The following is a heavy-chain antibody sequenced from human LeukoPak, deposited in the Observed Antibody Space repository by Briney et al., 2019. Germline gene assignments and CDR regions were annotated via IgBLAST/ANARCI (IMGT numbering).Heavy chain of an antibody. D-gene: IGHD5-18*01. CDR2: ISGSGGST. Sequence: PGGSLRLSCAASGFTFSSYAMSWVRQAPGKGLDWVSAISGSGGSTYYADSVKGRFTISRDNSKNTLYLQMNSLRAEDTAVYYCAKIGDTAMVTGKDYWGQGTLVTVSS. J-gene: IGHJ4*02. V-gene: IGHV3-23*01. CDR3: AKIGDTAMVTGKDY. CDR1: GFTFSSYA.